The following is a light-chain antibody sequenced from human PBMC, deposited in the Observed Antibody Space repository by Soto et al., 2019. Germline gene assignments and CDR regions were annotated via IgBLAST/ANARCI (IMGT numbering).Light chain of an antibody. CDR2: GAS. CDR3: QQYNNWPSIT. CDR1: QSVSAD. V-gene: IGKV3-15*01. Sequence: EIVLTQSPGTLSLSPGERATLSCRASQSVSADYLAWYQLKPDQAPRLLMYGASTRATGIPARFSGSGSGTEFTLTISSLQSEDFAVYYCQQYNNWPSITFGQGTRLEI. J-gene: IGKJ5*01.